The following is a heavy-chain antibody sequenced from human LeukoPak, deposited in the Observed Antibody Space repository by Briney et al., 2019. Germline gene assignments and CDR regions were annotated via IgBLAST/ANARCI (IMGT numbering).Heavy chain of an antibody. J-gene: IGHJ4*02. CDR2: VFYSGDT. CDR1: GGSVSSSNYY. Sequence: PSETLSLTCTVSGGSVSSSNYYWAWVRQPPGKGLEWIGGVFYSGDTYYNPALKSRVTISLDTSKNQFSLKLSSVTAADTAVYYCVRHNFWSGLYYFDYWGQGTLVTVSS. D-gene: IGHD3-3*01. V-gene: IGHV4-39*01. CDR3: VRHNFWSGLYYFDY.